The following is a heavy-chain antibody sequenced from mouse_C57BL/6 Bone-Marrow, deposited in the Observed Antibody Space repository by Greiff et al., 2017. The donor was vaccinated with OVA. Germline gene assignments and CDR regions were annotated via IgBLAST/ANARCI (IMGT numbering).Heavy chain of an antibody. D-gene: IGHD2-1*01. CDR1: GYTFTSYW. J-gene: IGHJ3*01. CDR2: IDPSDSYT. CDR3: VYGNYEAY. Sequence: VQLQQPGAEPVRPGTSVKLSCKASGYTFTSYWMHWVKQRPGQGLEWIGVIDPSDSYTNYNQKFKGKATLTVDTSSSTAYMQLSSLTSEDSAVYYCVYGNYEAYWGQGTLVTVSA. V-gene: IGHV1-59*01.